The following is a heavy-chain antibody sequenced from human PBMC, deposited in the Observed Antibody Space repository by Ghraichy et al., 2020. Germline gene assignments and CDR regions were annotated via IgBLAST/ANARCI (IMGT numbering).Heavy chain of an antibody. CDR3: ARGILPNSGSYPLYYFDY. CDR2: IYYSGST. J-gene: IGHJ4*02. Sequence: SETLSLTCTVSGGSISSYYWSWIRQPPGKGLEWIGYIYYSGSTNYNPSLKSRVTISVDTSKNQFSLKLSSVTAADTAVYYCARGILPNSGSYPLYYFDYWGQGTLVTVSS. V-gene: IGHV4-59*01. D-gene: IGHD1-26*01. CDR1: GGSISSYY.